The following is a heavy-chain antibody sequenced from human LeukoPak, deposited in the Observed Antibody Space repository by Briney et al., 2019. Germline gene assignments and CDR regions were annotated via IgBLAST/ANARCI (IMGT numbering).Heavy chain of an antibody. CDR1: GYTFTSYA. D-gene: IGHD6-13*01. CDR3: ARARSSWYASYFDY. J-gene: IGHJ4*02. V-gene: IGHV1-3*01. CDR2: INAGNGNT. Sequence: ASVKVSCKASGYTFTSYAMHWVRQAPGQRLEWMGWINAGNGNTKYSQKFQGRVTITRDTSASTAYMELSSLRSEDTAVYYCARARSSWYASYFDYWGQGTLVTVSS.